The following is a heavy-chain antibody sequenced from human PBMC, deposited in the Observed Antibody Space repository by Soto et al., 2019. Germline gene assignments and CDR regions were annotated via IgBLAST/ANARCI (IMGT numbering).Heavy chain of an antibody. CDR2: INHRGST. Sequence: QVQLQQWGAGLLKPSETLSLTCAVYGGSFSGYYWTWIRQPPGTGLEWIGEINHRGSTNYNPSLKSRVTISVDTSKNQFSLKLNSVTAADTAVYYCARDKITGLFDYWGQGTLVTVSS. J-gene: IGHJ4*02. D-gene: IGHD2-8*02. V-gene: IGHV4-34*01. CDR1: GGSFSGYY. CDR3: ARDKITGLFDY.